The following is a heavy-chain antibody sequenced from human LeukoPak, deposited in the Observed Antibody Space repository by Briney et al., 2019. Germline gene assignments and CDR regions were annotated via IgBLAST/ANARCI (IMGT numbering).Heavy chain of an antibody. D-gene: IGHD6-13*01. CDR1: GFTFSSYA. V-gene: IGHV3-23*01. CDR2: ISGSGGST. CDR3: AKALGSSSWYGYLGY. J-gene: IGHJ4*02. Sequence: PGRSLRLSCAASGFTFSSYAMSWVRQAPGKGLEWVSTISGSGGSTYYADSVKGRFTISRDNSKNTLYLQMNSLRAEDTAVYYCAKALGSSSWYGYLGYWGQGTLVTVSS.